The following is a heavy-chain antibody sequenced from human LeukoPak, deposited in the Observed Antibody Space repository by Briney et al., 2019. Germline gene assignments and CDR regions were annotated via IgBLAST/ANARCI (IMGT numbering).Heavy chain of an antibody. CDR3: AREVGYCSSTSCRGYYFDY. V-gene: IGHV1-18*01. CDR1: GYTFTSYG. J-gene: IGHJ4*02. CDR2: ISAYNGNT. Sequence: ASVKVSCKASGYTFTSYGISWGRQAPGQGLEWMGWISAYNGNTNYAQKLQGRVTMTTDTSTSTAYMELRSLRSDDTAVYYCAREVGYCSSTSCRGYYFDYWGQGTLVTVSS. D-gene: IGHD2-2*01.